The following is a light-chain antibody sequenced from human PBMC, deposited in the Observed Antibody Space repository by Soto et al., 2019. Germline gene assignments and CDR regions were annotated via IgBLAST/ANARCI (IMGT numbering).Light chain of an antibody. Sequence: QSVLTQPASVSGSPGQSITISCTGTSSEVGGYNYVSWYQQHPGKTPKLMIYDVSNRPSGVSIRFSGSKSGNTASLTISGFQAEDEADYYCSSYTSSSTLYVFGTGTKVTVL. CDR2: DVS. CDR1: SSEVGGYNY. CDR3: SSYTSSSTLYV. V-gene: IGLV2-14*01. J-gene: IGLJ1*01.